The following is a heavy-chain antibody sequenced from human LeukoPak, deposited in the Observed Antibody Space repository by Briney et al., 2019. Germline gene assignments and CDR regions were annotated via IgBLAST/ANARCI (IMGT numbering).Heavy chain of an antibody. CDR1: GFTFSSYA. CDR2: ISGNGGST. V-gene: IGHV3-23*01. J-gene: IGHJ4*02. Sequence: GGSLRLSCAASGFTFSSYAMSWVRQASGKGLEWVSAISGNGGSTYYAHSVKGRFTISRDNSKNTLYLQMNSLRAEDTAVYYCAKEGPMVRDFDYWGQGTLVTVSS. D-gene: IGHD3-10*01. CDR3: AKEGPMVRDFDY.